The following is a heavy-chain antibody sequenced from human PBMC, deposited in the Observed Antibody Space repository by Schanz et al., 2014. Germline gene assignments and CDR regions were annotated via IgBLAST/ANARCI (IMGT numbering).Heavy chain of an antibody. J-gene: IGHJ4*02. D-gene: IGHD3-16*01. CDR1: GFTFSTYA. CDR3: VRLDVHDF. V-gene: IGHV3-72*01. Sequence: EVQLLESGGGLVQPGGSLRLSCAASGFTFSTYAMSWARQTPGKGLEWVGHSRNKGHSYTSEYAASVKGRFTISRDESESSLYLQMDSLKTEDTAVYYCVRLDVHDFWGQGTLVTVSS. CDR2: SRNKGHSYTS.